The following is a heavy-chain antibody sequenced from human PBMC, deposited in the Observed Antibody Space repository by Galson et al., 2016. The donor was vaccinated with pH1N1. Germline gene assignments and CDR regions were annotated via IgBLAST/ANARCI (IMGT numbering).Heavy chain of an antibody. CDR2: ISWNSGSI. CDR1: GFTFDDYA. Sequence: SLRLSCAASGFTFDDYAMHWVRQAPGKGLEWVSGISWNSGSIGYADSVKSRFTISRDNAKNFLYLQMNSLRAEDTALYYCAKDSGWLYNWFDPWGQGTLVTVSS. J-gene: IGHJ5*02. CDR3: AKDSGWLYNWFDP. D-gene: IGHD2-15*01. V-gene: IGHV3-9*01.